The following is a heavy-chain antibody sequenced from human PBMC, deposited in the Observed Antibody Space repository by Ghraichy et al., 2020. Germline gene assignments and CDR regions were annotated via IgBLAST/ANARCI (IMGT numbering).Heavy chain of an antibody. Sequence: SETLSLTCAVYGGSFSGYYWSWIRQPPGKGLEWIGEINHSGSTNYNPSLKSRVTISVDTSKNQFSLKLSSVTAADTAVYYCARLRWFELGAFDIWGQGTMVTVSS. V-gene: IGHV4-34*01. J-gene: IGHJ3*02. CDR2: INHSGST. CDR1: GGSFSGYY. D-gene: IGHD4-23*01. CDR3: ARLRWFELGAFDI.